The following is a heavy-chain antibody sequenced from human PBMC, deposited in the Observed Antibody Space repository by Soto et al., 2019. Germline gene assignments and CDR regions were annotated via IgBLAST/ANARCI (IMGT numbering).Heavy chain of an antibody. CDR3: AHSRNLITEDAQVGDFDY. J-gene: IGHJ4*02. Sequence: QINLKESGPTLVKPTQTLTLTCSFSGFSLTTAGVGVGWVRQSPGEALEWLALIYWDDDERYSPSLKTRLTITKDLSKNQVVIIMTNRAPVDTATYYCAHSRNLITEDAQVGDFDYWGQGTLVTVSS. CDR2: IYWDDDE. CDR1: GFSLTTAGVG. D-gene: IGHD3-10*01. V-gene: IGHV2-5*02.